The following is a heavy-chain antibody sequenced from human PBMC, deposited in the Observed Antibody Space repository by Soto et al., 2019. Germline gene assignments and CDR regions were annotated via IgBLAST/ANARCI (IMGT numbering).Heavy chain of an antibody. Sequence: SVQVSCKASGYTFSYDAISWARQASGQGLEWMGGIIPIFGTANYAQKFQGRVTITADESTSTAYMELSSLRSEDTAVYYCARGMATPKGYFDYWGQGTLVTVS. V-gene: IGHV1-69*13. D-gene: IGHD5-12*01. CDR3: ARGMATPKGYFDY. CDR2: IIPIFGTA. CDR1: GYTFSYDA. J-gene: IGHJ4*02.